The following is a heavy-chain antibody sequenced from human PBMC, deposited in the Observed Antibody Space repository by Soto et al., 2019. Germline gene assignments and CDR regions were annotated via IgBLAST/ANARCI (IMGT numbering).Heavy chain of an antibody. Sequence: PGGSLRLSCAASGFTFSSYAMSWVRQAPGKGLEWVSAIGGSGGSTYYADSVKGRFTISRYYSKNTLYLQMNSLRAEDTAVYYCAKYPVDEWFGELAFDPWGQGTLVTVSS. CDR2: IGGSGGST. CDR1: GFTFSSYA. J-gene: IGHJ5*02. V-gene: IGHV3-23*01. D-gene: IGHD3-10*01. CDR3: AKYPVDEWFGELAFDP.